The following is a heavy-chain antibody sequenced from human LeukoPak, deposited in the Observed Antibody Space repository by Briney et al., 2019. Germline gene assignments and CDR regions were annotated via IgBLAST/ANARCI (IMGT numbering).Heavy chain of an antibody. CDR2: SFYSGYT. CDR3: ARLSGSPHPPFDY. J-gene: IGHJ4*02. D-gene: IGHD1-26*01. V-gene: IGHV4-39*01. Sequence: SETLSLTCTVSGGSISSRSHYWGWIRQPPGTGLEWIGTSFYSGYTYYNPSLKSRVTISVDTSKNQFSLKLDSVTAADTAVYYCARLSGSPHPPFDYWGQGTLVTVSS. CDR1: GGSISSRSHY.